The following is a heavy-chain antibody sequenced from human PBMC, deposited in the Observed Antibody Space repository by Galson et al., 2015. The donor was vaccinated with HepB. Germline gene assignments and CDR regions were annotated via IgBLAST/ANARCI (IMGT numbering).Heavy chain of an antibody. Sequence: LRLSCAASGFTFSSYAMSWVRQAPGKGLEWVSAISGSGGSTYYADSVKGRFTISRDNSKNTLYLQMNSLRAEDTAVYYCAKASSGWYWYFDLWGRGTLVTVSS. CDR1: GFTFSSYA. V-gene: IGHV3-23*01. J-gene: IGHJ2*01. CDR3: AKASSGWYWYFDL. CDR2: ISGSGGST. D-gene: IGHD6-19*01.